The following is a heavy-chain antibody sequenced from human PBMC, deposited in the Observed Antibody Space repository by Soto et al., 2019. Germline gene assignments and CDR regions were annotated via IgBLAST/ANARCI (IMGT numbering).Heavy chain of an antibody. V-gene: IGHV1-3*01. CDR2: INAGNGNT. D-gene: IGHD3-22*01. J-gene: IGHJ4*02. CDR1: GYTSTSYA. Sequence: GASVKVSCKASGYTSTSYAMHWVRQAPGQRLEWMGWINAGNGNTKYSQKFQGRVTITRDTSASTAYMELSSLRSEDTAVYYCARDGGYSDFDYWGQGTLVTVSS. CDR3: ARDGGYSDFDY.